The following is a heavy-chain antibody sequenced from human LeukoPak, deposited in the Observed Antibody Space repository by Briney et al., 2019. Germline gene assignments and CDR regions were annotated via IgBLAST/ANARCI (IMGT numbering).Heavy chain of an antibody. V-gene: IGHV3-21*01. CDR1: GFTFSSYS. D-gene: IGHD6-13*01. CDR2: ISSSSSYI. Sequence: GGSLRLSCAASGFTFSSYSMNWVRQAPGKGLEWVSSISSSSSYIYYADSVKGRFTISRDNAKNSLYLQMNSLRAEDTAVYYCARDKRQQLVHIFDYWGQGTLVTVSS. CDR3: ARDKRQQLVHIFDY. J-gene: IGHJ4*02.